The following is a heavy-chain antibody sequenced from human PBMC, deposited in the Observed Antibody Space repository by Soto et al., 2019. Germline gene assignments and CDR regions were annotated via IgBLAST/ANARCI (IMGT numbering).Heavy chain of an antibody. CDR3: AMNNRASYNFDY. J-gene: IGHJ4*02. CDR2: VIPVFGTS. CDR1: GGTFRAYA. Sequence: SVKVSCKASGGTFRAYAVTWVRQAPGQGLEWMGGVIPVFGTSTYAQNFQGRVTITADESTTTAHMELSSLRSEDTAVYYCAMNNRASYNFDYWGQGSLVTVSS. D-gene: IGHD3-16*01. V-gene: IGHV1-69*13.